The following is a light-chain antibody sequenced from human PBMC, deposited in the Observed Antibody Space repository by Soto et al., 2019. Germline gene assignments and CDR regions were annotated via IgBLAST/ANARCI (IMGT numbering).Light chain of an antibody. Sequence: QSALTQPPSASGSPGQSVTISCTGTSSDVGGYNYVSWYQQYPGKAPKVIIYEVSKWPSGVPDRFSGSKSGNTASLTVSGLQAEDEADYYCSSYAGSNNFVVFGGGTKLTVL. CDR2: EVS. J-gene: IGLJ2*01. V-gene: IGLV2-8*01. CDR1: SSDVGGYNY. CDR3: SSYAGSNNFVV.